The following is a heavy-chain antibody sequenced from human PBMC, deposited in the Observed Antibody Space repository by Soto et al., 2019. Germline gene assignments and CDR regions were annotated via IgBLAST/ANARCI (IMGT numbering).Heavy chain of an antibody. CDR3: AVYSKGRMTTLTPYYGMDV. V-gene: IGHV5-10-1*01. J-gene: IGHJ6*02. CDR1: GYSFTSYW. Sequence: PGESLKISCKGSGYSFTSYWISWVRQMPGKGLEWMGRIDPSDSYTNYSPSFQGHVTISADKSISTAYLQWSSLKASDTAMYYCAVYSKGRMTTLTPYYGMDVCGQATMVTLFS. CDR2: IDPSDSYT. D-gene: IGHD4-17*01.